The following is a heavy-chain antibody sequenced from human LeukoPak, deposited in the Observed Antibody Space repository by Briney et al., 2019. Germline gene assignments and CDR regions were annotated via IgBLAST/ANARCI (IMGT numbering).Heavy chain of an antibody. CDR3: ARHVVAVGFDY. CDR1: GFHLSSYG. CDR2: SSGRGGST. Sequence: PGGSLRLSCAASGFHLSSYGMSWVRQAPAKGLEWVSASSGRGGSTYYADSVKGRFTISRDNSKNTLYLQMNSLRAEDTAVYYCARHVVAVGFDYWGQGTPVTVSS. J-gene: IGHJ4*02. D-gene: IGHD3-22*01. V-gene: IGHV3-23*01.